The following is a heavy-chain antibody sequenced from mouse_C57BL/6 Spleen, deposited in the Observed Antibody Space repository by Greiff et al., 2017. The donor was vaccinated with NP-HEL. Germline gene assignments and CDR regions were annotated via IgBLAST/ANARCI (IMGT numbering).Heavy chain of an antibody. CDR2: ISSGSSTI. V-gene: IGHV5-17*01. CDR3: ARPDYGGCAY. Sequence: EVKLMESGGGLVKPGGSLKLSCAASGFTFSDYGMHWVRQAPEKGLEWVAYISSGSSTIYYADTVKGRFTISRDNAKNNVFLQMTSLRSEDTAMEYCARPDYGGCAYWGQGTLVTVSA. CDR1: GFTFSDYG. J-gene: IGHJ3*01. D-gene: IGHD1-1*01.